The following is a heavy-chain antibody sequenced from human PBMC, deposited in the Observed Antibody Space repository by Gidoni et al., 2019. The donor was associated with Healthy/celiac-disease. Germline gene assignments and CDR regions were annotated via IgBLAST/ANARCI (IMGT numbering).Heavy chain of an antibody. J-gene: IGHJ4*02. Sequence: EVQLLESGGALVQPGGSLRLSCAASGFTFSSYAMRWVRQAPGKGLEWVSAISGSGGSTYYADSVKGRFTISRDNSKNTLYLQMNSLRAEDTAVYYCAKVALVGGWYFNWGQGTLVTVSS. CDR1: GFTFSSYA. V-gene: IGHV3-23*01. D-gene: IGHD6-19*01. CDR3: AKVALVGGWYFN. CDR2: ISGSGGST.